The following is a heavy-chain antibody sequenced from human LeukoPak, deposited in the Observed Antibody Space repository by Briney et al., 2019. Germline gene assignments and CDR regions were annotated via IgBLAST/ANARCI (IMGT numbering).Heavy chain of an antibody. CDR3: ARPHDYGGHFDY. V-gene: IGHV4-30-2*01. CDR1: GGSISSGGYS. Sequence: SETLSLTCAVSGGSISSGGYSWGWIRQPPGKGLEWIGYIYHSGSTYYNPSLKSRVTISVDRSKNQFSLKLSSVTAADTAVYYCARPHDYGGHFDYWGQGTLVTVSS. J-gene: IGHJ4*02. CDR2: IYHSGST. D-gene: IGHD4-23*01.